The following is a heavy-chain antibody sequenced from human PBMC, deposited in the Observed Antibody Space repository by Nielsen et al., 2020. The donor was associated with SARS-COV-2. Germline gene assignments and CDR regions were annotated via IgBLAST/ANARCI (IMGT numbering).Heavy chain of an antibody. CDR2: ISGSGNTI. CDR1: GFDFSDYY. D-gene: IGHD2-15*01. V-gene: IGHV3-11*01. CDR3: AREPVYCSGGRCYVHYFDY. J-gene: IGHJ4*02. Sequence: GESLKISCAASGFDFSDYYMSWIRQAPGKGLEWVSYISGSGNTIFYEDSLKGRFTISRDNANNSLYLQMNSLRAEDTAVYYCAREPVYCSGGRCYVHYFDYWGQGTLDTVSS.